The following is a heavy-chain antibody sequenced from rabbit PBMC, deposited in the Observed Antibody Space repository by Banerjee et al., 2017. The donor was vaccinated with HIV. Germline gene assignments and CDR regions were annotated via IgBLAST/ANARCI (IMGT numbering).Heavy chain of an antibody. J-gene: IGHJ4*01. Sequence: QSLEESGGDLVKPGASLTLTCKASGFSFSSGDWICWVRQAPGKGLEWIACIYAGSATTYYASWAKGRFTISKTSSTTATLQMTSLTAADTATYFCARGDGSSDRFNLWGQGTLVTVS. V-gene: IGHV1S40*01. CDR1: GFSFSSGDW. D-gene: IGHD8-1*01. CDR2: IYAGSATT. CDR3: ARGDGSSDRFNL.